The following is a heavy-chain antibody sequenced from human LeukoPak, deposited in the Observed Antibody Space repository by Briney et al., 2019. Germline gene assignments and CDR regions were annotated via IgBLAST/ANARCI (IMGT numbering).Heavy chain of an antibody. Sequence: GGSLRLSCAASGFTFSSYEMNWVRQAPGKGLEWVSYISSSGSTIYYADSVKGRFTISRDNAKNSLYLQMNSLRAEDTAVYYCARDFKYYYDSSGYSVDYWGQGTLVTVSS. D-gene: IGHD3-22*01. CDR2: ISSSGSTI. CDR3: ARDFKYYYDSSGYSVDY. V-gene: IGHV3-48*03. J-gene: IGHJ4*02. CDR1: GFTFSSYE.